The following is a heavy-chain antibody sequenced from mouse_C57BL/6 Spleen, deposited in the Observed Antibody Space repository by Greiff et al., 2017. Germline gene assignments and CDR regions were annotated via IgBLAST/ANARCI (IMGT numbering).Heavy chain of an antibody. CDR3: ARDCTSYFDY. V-gene: IGHV1-82*01. J-gene: IGHJ2*01. CDR2: IYPGDGDT. Sequence: VQLQQSGPELVKPGASVKISCKASGYAFSSSWMNWVKQRPGKGPEWIGRIYPGDGDTNYNGKFKGKATLTADKSSSTAYMQLSSLTSEDSAVYFCARDCTSYFDYWGQGTTLTVSS. CDR1: GYAFSSSW. D-gene: IGHD6-1*01.